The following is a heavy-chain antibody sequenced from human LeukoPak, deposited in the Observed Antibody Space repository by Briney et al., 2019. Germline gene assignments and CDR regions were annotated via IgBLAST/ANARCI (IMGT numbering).Heavy chain of an antibody. Sequence: SETLSLTCTVSGYSISSGYYWGWIRQPPGKGLEWIGSIYHSGSTYYNPSLKSRVIISVDTSKNQFSLQLSSVTAADTAVYYCASPAVAGSGYYYYYMGVWGKGTTVTVSS. CDR3: ASPAVAGSGYYYYYMGV. CDR2: IYHSGST. V-gene: IGHV4-38-2*02. D-gene: IGHD6-19*01. J-gene: IGHJ6*03. CDR1: GYSISSGYY.